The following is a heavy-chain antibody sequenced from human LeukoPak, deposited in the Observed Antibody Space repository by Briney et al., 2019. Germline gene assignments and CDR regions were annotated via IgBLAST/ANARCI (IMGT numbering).Heavy chain of an antibody. Sequence: ASVKVSCKASGGTFSSYAISWVRQAPGQGLEWMGRIIPILGIANYAQKFQGRVAITADKSTSTAYMELSSLRSEDTAVYYCAREGIGYCSSTSCPLFDYWGQGTLVTVSS. D-gene: IGHD2-2*01. J-gene: IGHJ4*02. V-gene: IGHV1-69*04. CDR2: IIPILGIA. CDR3: AREGIGYCSSTSCPLFDY. CDR1: GGTFSSYA.